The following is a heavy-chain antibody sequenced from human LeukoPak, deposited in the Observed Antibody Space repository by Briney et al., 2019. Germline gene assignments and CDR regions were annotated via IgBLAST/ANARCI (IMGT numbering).Heavy chain of an antibody. D-gene: IGHD6-19*01. CDR1: GFTFSSYG. V-gene: IGHV3-30*18. J-gene: IGHJ5*02. CDR3: AKGSWYSSGWHGEGWFDP. Sequence: GRSLGLSCAASGFTFSSYGMHWVRRAPGKGLEWVAVISYDGSNKYYADSVKGRFTISRDNSKNTLYLQMNSLRAEDTAVYYCAKGSWYSSGWHGEGWFDPWGQGTLVTVSS. CDR2: ISYDGSNK.